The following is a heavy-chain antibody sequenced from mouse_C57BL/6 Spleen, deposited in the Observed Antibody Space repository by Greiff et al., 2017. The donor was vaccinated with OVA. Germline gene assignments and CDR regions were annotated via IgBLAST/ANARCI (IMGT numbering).Heavy chain of an antibody. V-gene: IGHV1-50*01. CDR3: ARGITTVVAKGV. CDR1: GYTFTSYW. J-gene: IGHJ1*03. D-gene: IGHD1-1*01. CDR2: IDPSDSYT. Sequence: QVQLQQPGAELVKPGASVKLSCKASGYTFTSYWMQWVKQRPGQGLEWIGEIDPSDSYTNYNQKFKGKATLTVDTSSSTAYMQLSSLTSEDSAVYYCARGITTVVAKGVWGTGTTVTVSS.